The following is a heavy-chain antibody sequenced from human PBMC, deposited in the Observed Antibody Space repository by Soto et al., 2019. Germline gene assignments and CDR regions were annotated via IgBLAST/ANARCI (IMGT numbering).Heavy chain of an antibody. V-gene: IGHV4-31*03. Sequence: SETLSLTCTVSGVTVSSDAYYWSWIRQHPGKGLEWIGNIYQTGTTYYSRSLKRRVAISLDTSKNQFSLTLSSVTAADTAVYYSARYRFSGNKWAKFDHWGRGTLVTVSS. CDR2: IYQTGTT. CDR3: ARYRFSGNKWAKFDH. D-gene: IGHD3-16*02. CDR1: GVTVSSDAYY. J-gene: IGHJ4*02.